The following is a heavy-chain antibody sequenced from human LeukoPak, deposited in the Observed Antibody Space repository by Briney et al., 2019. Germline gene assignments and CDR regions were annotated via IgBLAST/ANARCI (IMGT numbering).Heavy chain of an antibody. CDR1: GFTFSSYG. V-gene: IGHV3-30*02. CDR3: AKEGDSSGWPDY. Sequence: GGSLRLSCAASGFTFSSYGMHWVRQAPGKGLEWVAFIRYDGSNIYYADSVKGRFTISRDISKNTLYLQMNSLRPEDTAVYYCAKEGDSSGWPDYWGQGTLVTVSS. J-gene: IGHJ4*02. CDR2: IRYDGSNI. D-gene: IGHD3-22*01.